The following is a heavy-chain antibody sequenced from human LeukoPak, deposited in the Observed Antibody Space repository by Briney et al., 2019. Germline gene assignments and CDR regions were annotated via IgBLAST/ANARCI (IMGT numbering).Heavy chain of an antibody. J-gene: IGHJ4*02. CDR1: EFTFSTFA. Sequence: GGSLRLSCAASEFTFSTFAMSWVRQSPGKGLEWVSYISSSGGSLKYYADSVTGRFTVSRDNSKNTLYLQMNSLRAEDTAVYYCASDLPYSYGSYYWGQGTLVTVSS. CDR3: ASDLPYSYGSYY. CDR2: ISSSGGSLK. V-gene: IGHV3-23*01. D-gene: IGHD5-18*01.